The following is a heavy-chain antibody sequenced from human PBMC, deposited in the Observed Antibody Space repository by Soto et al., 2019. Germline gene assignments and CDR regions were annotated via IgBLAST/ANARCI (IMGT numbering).Heavy chain of an antibody. CDR1: GFAFSNYG. CDR2: ISYDGSKK. D-gene: IGHD1-20*01. Sequence: QVQLVESGGGVVQPGRSLRLSCAASGFAFSNYGIHWVRQAKGKGLQWVAFISYDGSKKYYEDSVKGRFTIYRDNSKNTLYLQMNSLRADDTAVYYCAKGRYVSYFDHWGQGTLVTVSS. V-gene: IGHV3-30*18. J-gene: IGHJ4*02. CDR3: AKGRYVSYFDH.